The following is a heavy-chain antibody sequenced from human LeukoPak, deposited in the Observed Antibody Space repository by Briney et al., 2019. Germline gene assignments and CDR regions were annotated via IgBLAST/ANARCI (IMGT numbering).Heavy chain of an antibody. CDR2: IGCSGDTT. D-gene: IGHD2-21*01. J-gene: IGHJ4*02. CDR1: GFTFSSFV. Sequence: GSLRLSCAASGFTFSSFVMNWVRQAPGKGLEWVSAIGCSGDTTYYADSVKGRFTISRDNSKNTLYLEMNSLGAEDTALYYCAKGGRNSGGDCYYDVWGQGTLVTVA. V-gene: IGHV3-23*01. CDR3: AKGGRNSGGDCYYDV.